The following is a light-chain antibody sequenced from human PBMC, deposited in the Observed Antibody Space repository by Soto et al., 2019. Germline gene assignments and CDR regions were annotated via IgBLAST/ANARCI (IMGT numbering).Light chain of an antibody. Sequence: DIQMTQSPSSLSASVGDRVTITCRASHNINNYLNWYQQKPGKAPKFLIYAASSLQSGVPSRFSGSGSGTNFTLTISSLQPEDSATYYCQQAYSAPPLTFDGGTKVEIK. J-gene: IGKJ4*01. CDR3: QQAYSAPPLT. CDR1: HNINNY. V-gene: IGKV1-39*01. CDR2: AAS.